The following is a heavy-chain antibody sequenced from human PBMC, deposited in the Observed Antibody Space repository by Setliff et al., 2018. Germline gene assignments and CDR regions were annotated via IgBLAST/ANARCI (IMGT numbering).Heavy chain of an antibody. Sequence: SETLSLTCTVSGGSISSGSYYWSWIRQPAGKGLEWIGRIYTSGSTNYNPSLKSRVTISVDTSKNQFSLKLSSVTAADTAVYYCARGDIVSRPQLGHDAFDIWSQGTTVTVSS. CDR2: IYTSGST. CDR3: ARGDIVSRPQLGHDAFDI. D-gene: IGHD2-15*01. CDR1: GGSISSGSYY. V-gene: IGHV4-61*02. J-gene: IGHJ3*02.